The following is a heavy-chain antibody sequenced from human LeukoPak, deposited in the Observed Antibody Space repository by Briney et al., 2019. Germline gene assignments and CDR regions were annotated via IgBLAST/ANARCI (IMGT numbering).Heavy chain of an antibody. CDR3: ARDLCWGCFDD. CDR2: INWNGGST. D-gene: IGHD3-10*02. Sequence: GGSLRLSCAASGFTFDVYGMSWVRQAPGKGLEWVSGINWNGGSTGYADSVKGRFTISRDNSRNTLYLQMNSLRVDDTAVYYCARDLCWGCFDDWGQGNLVTVSS. V-gene: IGHV3-20*04. J-gene: IGHJ4*02. CDR1: GFTFDVYG.